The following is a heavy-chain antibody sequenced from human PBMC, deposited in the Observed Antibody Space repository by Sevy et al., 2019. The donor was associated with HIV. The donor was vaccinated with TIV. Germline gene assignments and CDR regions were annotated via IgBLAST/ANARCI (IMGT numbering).Heavy chain of an antibody. CDR2: INHSEST. Sequence: SETLSLTCAVYGGSFSGYYWSWIRQPPGKGLEWIGEINHSESTNYNPSLKSRVTISVDTSKNQFSLKLSSVTAADTAVYYCASGRQKQWLVRWGQGTLVTVSS. D-gene: IGHD6-19*01. CDR3: ASGRQKQWLVR. CDR1: GGSFSGYY. V-gene: IGHV4-34*01. J-gene: IGHJ4*02.